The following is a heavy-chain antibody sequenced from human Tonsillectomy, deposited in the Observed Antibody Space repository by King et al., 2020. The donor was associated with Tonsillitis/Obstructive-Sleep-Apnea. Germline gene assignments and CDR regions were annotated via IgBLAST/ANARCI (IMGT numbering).Heavy chain of an antibody. D-gene: IGHD4-17*01. J-gene: IGHJ6*03. V-gene: IGHV3-30*04. CDR2: ISYDGSNK. CDR1: GFTFSSYA. CDR3: ARDPLDYADRNSVTPAGYMDV. Sequence: VQLVESGGGVVQPGRSLRLSCAASGFTFSSYAMHWVRQAPGKGLEWVEVISYDGSNKYYADSVKGRFTISRDNSKNTLYLQMNSLRAEDTSVYYCARDPLDYADRNSVTPAGYMDVWGKGTTVTVSS.